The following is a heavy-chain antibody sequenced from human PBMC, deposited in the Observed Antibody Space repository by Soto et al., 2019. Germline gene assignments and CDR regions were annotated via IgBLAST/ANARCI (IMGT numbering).Heavy chain of an antibody. D-gene: IGHD2-2*03. V-gene: IGHV3-33*01. CDR1: GFTFSSYG. Sequence: PGGSLRLSCAASGFTFSSYGMHWVRQAPGKGLERVAVIWYDGSNKYYADSVKGRFTISRDNSKNTLYLQMNSLRAEDTAVYYCARAPGYCSSTSCYGGYYGMDVWGQGTTVTVSS. CDR2: IWYDGSNK. CDR3: ARAPGYCSSTSCYGGYYGMDV. J-gene: IGHJ6*02.